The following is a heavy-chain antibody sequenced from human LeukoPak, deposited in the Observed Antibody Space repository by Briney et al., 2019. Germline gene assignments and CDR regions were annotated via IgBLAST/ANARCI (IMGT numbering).Heavy chain of an antibody. J-gene: IGHJ4*02. CDR1: GFSFSSHW. Sequence: GGSLRLSCAASGFSFSSHWMHWVRQTPGKGLVWVARINGDGTTSSHADPVKGRFTISRDNAKNTLYLQMNSLRAEDTALYYCARTIAVNGGDFDYWGQGTLVTVSS. CDR3: ARTIAVNGGDFDY. D-gene: IGHD6-19*01. CDR2: INGDGTTS. V-gene: IGHV3-74*01.